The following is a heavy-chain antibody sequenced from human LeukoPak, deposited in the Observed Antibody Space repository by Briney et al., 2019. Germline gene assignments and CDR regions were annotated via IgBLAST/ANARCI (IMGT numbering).Heavy chain of an antibody. D-gene: IGHD3-22*01. CDR3: AREYYYDSSGYSL. J-gene: IGHJ4*02. CDR1: GFTFSSYA. Sequence: PGGSLRLSCAASGFTFSSYAMHWVRQAPGKGLEWVAVISYDGSNKYYADSVKGRFTISRDNSKNTLYLQMNSLRAEDTAVYYCAREYYYDSSGYSLWGQGTLVTVSP. CDR2: ISYDGSNK. V-gene: IGHV3-30-3*01.